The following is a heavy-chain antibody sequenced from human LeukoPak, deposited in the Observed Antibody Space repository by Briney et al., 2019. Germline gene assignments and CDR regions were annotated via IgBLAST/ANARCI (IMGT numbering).Heavy chain of an antibody. V-gene: IGHV4-30-2*01. CDR3: ARGGQAVAFDI. Sequence: PSQTLSLTCAVSGGSISSSGYSWSWIRQPPGKGLEWIGYIYHSGSTYYNPSLKSRVTISVDRSKNQFSLKLSSVTAADTAVYYCARGGQAVAFDIWGQGTMVTVSS. CDR1: GGSISSSGYS. CDR2: IYHSGST. J-gene: IGHJ3*02.